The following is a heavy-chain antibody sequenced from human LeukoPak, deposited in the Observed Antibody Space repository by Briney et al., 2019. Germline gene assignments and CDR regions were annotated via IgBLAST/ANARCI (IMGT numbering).Heavy chain of an antibody. D-gene: IGHD5-24*01. V-gene: IGHV3-23*01. J-gene: IGHJ2*01. CDR3: AKGRDAYNYWYFDL. Sequence: PGGSLRLSCAASGFTFSTYGMSWVRQAPGKGLEWVSAISGSGGSTYNADSVKGRFTMPRDNSKNTLYLQMNSLRAEDTAVYYCAKGRDAYNYWYFDLWGRGTLVTVSS. CDR1: GFTFSTYG. CDR2: ISGSGGST.